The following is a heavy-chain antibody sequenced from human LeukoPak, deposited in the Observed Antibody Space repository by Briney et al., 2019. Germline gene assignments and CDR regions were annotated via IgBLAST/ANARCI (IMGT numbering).Heavy chain of an antibody. V-gene: IGHV3-23*01. D-gene: IGHD5-18*01. J-gene: IGHJ4*02. Sequence: GGSLRLSCAASGFTFSSYGMTWVRQAPGKGLEWVSAISDSGVSTYYADSVKGRFTIPRDNSKNTLYLQMNSLRAEDTAVYYCAKKVYSYGSEVFDYWGQGTLVTVSS. CDR3: AKKVYSYGSEVFDY. CDR1: GFTFSSYG. CDR2: ISDSGVST.